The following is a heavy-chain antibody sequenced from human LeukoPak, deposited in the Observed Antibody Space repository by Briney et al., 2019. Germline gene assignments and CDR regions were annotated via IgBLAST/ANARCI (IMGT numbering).Heavy chain of an antibody. J-gene: IGHJ6*03. CDR2: ISSSGSTI. CDR1: GFTFSSYE. Sequence: GGSLRLSCTASGFTFSSYEMNWVRQAPGKGLEWVSYISSSGSTIYYADSVKGRFTISRDNAKNSLYLQMNSLRAEDTAVYYCAREGYYYYYMDVWGKGTTVTVSS. V-gene: IGHV3-48*03. CDR3: AREGYYYYYMDV.